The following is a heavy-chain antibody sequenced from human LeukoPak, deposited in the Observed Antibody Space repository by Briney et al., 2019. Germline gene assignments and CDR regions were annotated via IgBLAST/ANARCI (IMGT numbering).Heavy chain of an antibody. D-gene: IGHD3-22*01. Sequence: GGSLRLSCAASGFTFSSYGMHWVRQAPGKGLEWVAFIRYDGSNKYYADSVKGRFTISRDNSKNTLYLQMNSLRAEDTAVYYCAKDSGGYYDSSGYWVPDAFDIWGQGTMVTVSS. J-gene: IGHJ3*02. CDR1: GFTFSSYG. CDR2: IRYDGSNK. V-gene: IGHV3-30*02. CDR3: AKDSGGYYDSSGYWVPDAFDI.